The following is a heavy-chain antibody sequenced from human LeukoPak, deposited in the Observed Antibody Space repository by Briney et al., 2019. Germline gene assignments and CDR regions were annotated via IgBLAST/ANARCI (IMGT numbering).Heavy chain of an antibody. Sequence: GGSLRLSCTASGFTFNDYGMHWVRQAPGKGLEWVAVISYDGSDKYYADSVKGRFTISRDNSKNTLYLQMNSLRTEDTAVYYCANFAATLFGFYDFWGQGTLVTVSS. V-gene: IGHV3-30*18. D-gene: IGHD3-10*02. CDR2: ISYDGSDK. J-gene: IGHJ4*02. CDR1: GFTFNDYG. CDR3: ANFAATLFGFYDF.